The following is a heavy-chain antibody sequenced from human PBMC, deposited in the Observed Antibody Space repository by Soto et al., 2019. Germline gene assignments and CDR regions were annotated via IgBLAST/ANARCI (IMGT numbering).Heavy chain of an antibody. CDR3: ARAERHSTSWYAMDV. D-gene: IGHD2-2*01. V-gene: IGHV1-18*01. CDR1: GYIFSTYG. J-gene: IGHJ6*02. CDR2: ISGYNGNT. Sequence: QAQLVQSGAEVKKPGASVKVSCKASGYIFSTYGITWVRQAPGQGLEWMGWISGYNGNTDDGQKLQGRVSMTIETSTSTAYMELSSLRADDTAVYYCARAERHSTSWYAMDVWGQGTTVIVSS.